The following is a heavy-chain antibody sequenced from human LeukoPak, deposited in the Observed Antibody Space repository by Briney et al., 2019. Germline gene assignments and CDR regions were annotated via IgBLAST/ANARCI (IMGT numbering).Heavy chain of an antibody. CDR3: ARGRSYSSGWYIAY. Sequence: SETLSLTCTVSGGSLSDYYRNWVRQAPGKGLEWIGYVDNAGNTNFNPSLKSRVTISVDTSKNQFSLKLSSVTAADTAVYYCARGRSYSSGWYIAYWGQGTLVTVSS. J-gene: IGHJ4*02. CDR1: GGSLSDYY. V-gene: IGHV4-59*12. CDR2: VDNAGNT. D-gene: IGHD6-19*01.